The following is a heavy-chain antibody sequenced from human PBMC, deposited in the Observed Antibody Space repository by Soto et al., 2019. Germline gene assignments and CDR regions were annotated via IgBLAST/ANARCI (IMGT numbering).Heavy chain of an antibody. V-gene: IGHV3-23*01. J-gene: IGHJ6*02. CDR1: GFTFSTYA. Sequence: PGGSLRLSCAASGFTFSTYAMTLVRQSPGKGLEWVSVISVSGGSSYYAASVKGRFTISRDSSKNTPFLQMNGLRAEDTAVYYCANVNKRAAAGRYEYYKYGMDVWGQGTTVTVSS. D-gene: IGHD6-13*01. CDR2: ISVSGGSS. CDR3: ANVNKRAAAGRYEYYKYGMDV.